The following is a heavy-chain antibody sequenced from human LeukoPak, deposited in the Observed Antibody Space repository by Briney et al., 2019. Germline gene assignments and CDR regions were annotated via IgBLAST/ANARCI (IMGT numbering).Heavy chain of an antibody. V-gene: IGHV1-8*01. Sequence: ASVKVSCKASGYTFTSYDINWVRQATGQGLEWMGWMNPNSGNTGYAQKFQGRVTMTRNTSISTAYMELSSLRSEDTAVYYCATGPYYDFWSGSGMDVCGQGATVTVSS. CDR3: ATGPYYDFWSGSGMDV. D-gene: IGHD3-3*01. CDR2: MNPNSGNT. CDR1: GYTFTSYD. J-gene: IGHJ6*02.